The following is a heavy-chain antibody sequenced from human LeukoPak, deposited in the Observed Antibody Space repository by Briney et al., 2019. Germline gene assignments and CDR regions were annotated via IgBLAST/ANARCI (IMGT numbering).Heavy chain of an antibody. V-gene: IGHV3-30*04. CDR2: ISYDGSNK. J-gene: IGHJ4*02. CDR3: ARDRIRSGSFDY. D-gene: IGHD5-12*01. CDR1: GFTFSSYA. Sequence: GGSLRLSCAASGFTFSSYAMHWVRKAPGKGLEWVAVISYDGSNKYYADSVKGRFTISRDNSKNTLYLQMNSLRAEDTAVYYCARDRIRSGSFDYWGQGTLVTVSS.